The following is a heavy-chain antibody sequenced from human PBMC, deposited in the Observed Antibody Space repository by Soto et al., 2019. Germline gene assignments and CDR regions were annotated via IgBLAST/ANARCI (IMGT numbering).Heavy chain of an antibody. V-gene: IGHV3-23*01. CDR2: ISGSGSNT. D-gene: IGHD3-22*01. Sequence: GGSLRLSCEASGLTVTSHAMSWVRQAPGKGLEWVSGISGSGSNTYYADSVKGRFTISKDNSRNTLFLQMNSLRAEDTAVYYCARDLGYYESSGYFDYWGQGTLVTVSS. CDR3: ARDLGYYESSGYFDY. CDR1: GLTVTSHA. J-gene: IGHJ4*02.